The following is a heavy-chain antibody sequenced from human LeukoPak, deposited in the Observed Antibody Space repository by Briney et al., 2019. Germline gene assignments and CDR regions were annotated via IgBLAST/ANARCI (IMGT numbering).Heavy chain of an antibody. Sequence: GGSLRLSCAASGFTVSSNYMSWVRLAPGKGLEWVGRIKSKPDGGTTEYAAPVKGRFTISRDDSKNTLYLQMNSLKTEDTAVYYCSTDRYYYDSSGYTPFDYWGQGTLVTVSS. J-gene: IGHJ4*02. V-gene: IGHV3-15*01. D-gene: IGHD3-22*01. CDR1: GFTVSSNY. CDR3: STDRYYYDSSGYTPFDY. CDR2: IKSKPDGGTT.